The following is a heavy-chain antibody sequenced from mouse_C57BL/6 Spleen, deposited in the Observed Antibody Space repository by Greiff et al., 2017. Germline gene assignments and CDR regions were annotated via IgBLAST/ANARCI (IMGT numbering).Heavy chain of an antibody. CDR1: GYTFTSYW. V-gene: IGHV1-59*01. CDR2: IDPSDSDT. Sequence: QVQLQQPGPELVRPGTSVKLSCKASGYTFTSYWMHWVKQRPGQGLEWIGVIDPSDSDTNYNQKFKGKATVTVDTSSSTAYMQLSSLTSEDSAVEYCARKTRQLKLPAWFAYWGQGTLVTVSA. CDR3: ARKTRQLKLPAWFAY. J-gene: IGHJ3*01. D-gene: IGHD3-2*02.